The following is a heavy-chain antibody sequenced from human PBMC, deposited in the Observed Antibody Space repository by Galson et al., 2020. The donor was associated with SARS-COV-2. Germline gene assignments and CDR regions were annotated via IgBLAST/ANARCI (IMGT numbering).Heavy chain of an antibody. CDR3: ARLDYGDYWGWFDP. CDR2: IYYSGST. J-gene: IGHJ5*02. Sequence: ASETLSLTCTVSGGSISSGGYYWSWIRQHPGKGLEWIGYIYYSGSTYYNPSLKSRVTISVDTSKNQFSLKLSSVTAADTAVYYCARLDYGDYWGWFDPWGQGTLVTVSS. CDR1: GGSISSGGYY. V-gene: IGHV4-31*03. D-gene: IGHD4-17*01.